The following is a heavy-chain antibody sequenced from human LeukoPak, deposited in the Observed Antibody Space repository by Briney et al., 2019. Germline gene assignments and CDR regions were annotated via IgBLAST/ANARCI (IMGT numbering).Heavy chain of an antibody. D-gene: IGHD2-21*02. CDR1: GFTLSSYA. J-gene: IGHJ4*02. Sequence: GGSLRLSCAASGFTLSSYAMHWVRQAPGKGLEWVAVISHDGGNRYYADSVKGRFTISRDNYNNTLSLQMNSLTTEDTAVYYCSKGGSWVATTTGYWGQGILVTVSS. V-gene: IGHV3-30*18. CDR3: SKGGSWVATTTGY. CDR2: ISHDGGNR.